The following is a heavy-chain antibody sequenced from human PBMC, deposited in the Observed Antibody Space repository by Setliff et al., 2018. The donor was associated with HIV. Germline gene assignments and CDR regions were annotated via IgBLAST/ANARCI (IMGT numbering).Heavy chain of an antibody. CDR2: IYTSGST. V-gene: IGHV4-61*09. Sequence: SETLSLTCSVSGGSISSGGYYWSWIRQPAGKGLEWIGHIYTSGSTTYSPSFKSRVTISVDTSKNQFSLKLSSVTAADTALYYCANGNWNYLGHWFDPWGQGTLVTVSS. CDR3: ANGNWNYLGHWFDP. CDR1: GGSISSGGYY. D-gene: IGHD1-7*01. J-gene: IGHJ5*02.